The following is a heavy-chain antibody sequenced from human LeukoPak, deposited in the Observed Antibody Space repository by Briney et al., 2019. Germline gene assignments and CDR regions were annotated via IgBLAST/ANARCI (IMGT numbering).Heavy chain of an antibody. CDR1: GFSLSTSGMC. J-gene: IGHJ6*02. Sequence: ESGPALVKPTQTLTLTCTFSGFSLSTSGMCVSWIRQPPGKGLEWIGEINHSGSTNYNPSLKSRVTISVDTSKNQFSLKLSSVTAADTAVYYCARFKGAYYGMDVWGQGTTVTVSS. CDR2: INHSGST. V-gene: IGHV4-61*08. CDR3: ARFKGAYYGMDV.